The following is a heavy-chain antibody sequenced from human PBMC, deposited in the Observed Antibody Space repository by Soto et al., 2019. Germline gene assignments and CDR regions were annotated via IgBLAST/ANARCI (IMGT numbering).Heavy chain of an antibody. Sequence: GGSLRLSCAASGFASSSFALNWVRQAPGKGLDWVSVISDSGATTYYSDSVKGRFTISRDNPKNMLYLEMNSLRANDTAIYYCAQDKGVRGATYLRYWGPGTLVTVSS. CDR2: ISDSGATT. V-gene: IGHV3-23*01. CDR3: AQDKGVRGATYLRY. CDR1: GFASSSFA. J-gene: IGHJ4*02. D-gene: IGHD3-10*01.